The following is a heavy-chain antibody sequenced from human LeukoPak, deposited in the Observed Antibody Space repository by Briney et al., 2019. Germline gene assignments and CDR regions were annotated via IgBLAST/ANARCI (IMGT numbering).Heavy chain of an antibody. D-gene: IGHD3-22*01. V-gene: IGHV3-30-3*01. J-gene: IGHJ4*02. Sequence: AGSLRLSCAASGFTFSSYAMHWVRQAPGKRLEWVAVISYDGSNKYYADSVKGRFTISRDNSKNTLYLQMNSLRAEDTAVYYCARLGSSGYLDYWGQGTLVTVSS. CDR3: ARLGSSGYLDY. CDR2: ISYDGSNK. CDR1: GFTFSSYA.